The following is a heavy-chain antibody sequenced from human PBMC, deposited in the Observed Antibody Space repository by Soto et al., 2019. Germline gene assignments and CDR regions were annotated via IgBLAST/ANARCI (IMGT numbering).Heavy chain of an antibody. CDR2: IYWDYDK. CDR1: GFSLGASRAG. V-gene: IGHV2-5*02. Sequence: QIILKASGPTLVKPTQAVTLTCTFSGFSLGASRAGGGWIRQPPGKGVEWLALIYWDYDKRYSPSLKSRLTITKDTSKNQVVLTMTNMDPVDTAIYYCARRGHSSGWYSLDYWGQGTLVTVSS. J-gene: IGHJ4*02. CDR3: ARRGHSSGWYSLDY. D-gene: IGHD6-19*01.